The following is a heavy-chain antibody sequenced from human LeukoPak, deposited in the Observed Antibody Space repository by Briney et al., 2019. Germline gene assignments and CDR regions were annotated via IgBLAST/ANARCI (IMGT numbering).Heavy chain of an antibody. V-gene: IGHV7-4-1*02. D-gene: IGHD6-19*01. J-gene: IGHJ4*02. CDR1: GYTFTNST. CDR2: INTNTGNP. Sequence: ASVKVSCKASGYTFTNSTLNWVRQAPGQGLEWVGWINTNTGNPTFAQDFTGRFVFSLDTSVSTAYLQISSLKAEDTAVYYCARDITVSGTGLDYWGQGTLVTVSS. CDR3: ARDITVSGTGLDY.